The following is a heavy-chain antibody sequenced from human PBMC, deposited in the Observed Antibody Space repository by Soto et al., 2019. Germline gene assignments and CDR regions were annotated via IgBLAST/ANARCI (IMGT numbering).Heavy chain of an antibody. CDR1: GGSSGGSGGY. J-gene: IGHJ4*02. D-gene: IGHD3-10*01. CDR3: ARATSHYASGRYEGGYYYSAY. Sequence: TSETLSLSWSVAGGSSGGSGGYWGCIRQPPGKGLEWIGSIYYSGSTYYNPSLKSRVTISVDTSGNEFSLELSSVTAADTSVYYCARATSHYASGRYEGGYYYSAYWGKGTLVTVSS. CDR2: IYYSGST. V-gene: IGHV4-39*01.